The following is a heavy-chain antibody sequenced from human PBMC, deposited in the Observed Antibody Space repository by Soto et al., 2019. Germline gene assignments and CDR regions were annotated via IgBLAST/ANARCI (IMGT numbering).Heavy chain of an antibody. D-gene: IGHD3-3*01. V-gene: IGHV1-2*04. Sequence: GASVKVSCKASGYTFTGYYMHWVRQSPGQGLEWMGWINPNSGGTNYAQKFQGWVTMTRDTSISTAYMELSRLRSDDTAVYYCARDQGITIFGVVTNYYMDVWGEGTTVTVSS. J-gene: IGHJ6*03. CDR1: GYTFTGYY. CDR3: ARDQGITIFGVVTNYYMDV. CDR2: INPNSGGT.